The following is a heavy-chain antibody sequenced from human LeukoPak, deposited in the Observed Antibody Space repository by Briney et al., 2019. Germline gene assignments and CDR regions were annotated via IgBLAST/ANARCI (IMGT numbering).Heavy chain of an antibody. V-gene: IGHV1-69*01. D-gene: IGHD5-18*01. J-gene: IGHJ4*02. CDR2: IIPIFGTA. Sequence: SVKVSCKASGGTFSSYAISWVRQAPGQGLEWMGGIIPIFGTANYAQKFQGRVTVTADESTSTAYMELSSLRSEDTAVYYCAWSGYSYGTIDYWGQGTLVTVSS. CDR3: AWSGYSYGTIDY. CDR1: GGTFSSYA.